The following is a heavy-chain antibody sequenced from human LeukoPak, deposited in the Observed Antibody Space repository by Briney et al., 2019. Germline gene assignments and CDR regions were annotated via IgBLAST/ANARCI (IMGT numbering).Heavy chain of an antibody. CDR3: SILHPYGTPLRYLDWPPDVDWFDP. D-gene: IGHD3-9*01. V-gene: IGHV1-69*13. J-gene: IGHJ5*02. Sequence: GASVKVSCKASVRTFSSYAISWVRQAPGQGLEWMGGIIPIFGTANYAQKLQGRVTITADESTSTAYMELSSLRSEDTAVYYRSILHPYGTPLRYLDWPPDVDWFDPWGQGTLVTASS. CDR2: IIPIFGTA. CDR1: VRTFSSYA.